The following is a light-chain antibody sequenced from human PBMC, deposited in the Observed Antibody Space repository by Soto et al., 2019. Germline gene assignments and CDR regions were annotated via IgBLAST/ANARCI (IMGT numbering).Light chain of an antibody. CDR3: QQLTDWPPQWT. CDR2: GAS. CDR1: QSVSSSY. V-gene: IGKV3D-20*02. J-gene: IGKJ1*01. Sequence: EIVLTQSPGTLSLSQGERATLSCRASQSVSSSYLAWYQQKPGQAPRLLIYGASSRATGIPDRFSGSGSGTDFTLTISSLEPEDFAVYYCQQLTDWPPQWTFGQGTKVDIK.